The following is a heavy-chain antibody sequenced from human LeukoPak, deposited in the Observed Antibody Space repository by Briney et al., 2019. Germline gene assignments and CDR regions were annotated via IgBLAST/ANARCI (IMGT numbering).Heavy chain of an antibody. CDR1: GFTFSSYN. D-gene: IGHD2-15*01. V-gene: IGHV3-48*01. CDR2: ISHDSGIR. CDR3: VRDNPRCCGVIPAKIDDY. Sequence: GGSLKLSCEASGFTFSSYNMNWVRRAPGKGLEWISYISHDSGIRYYADSVRGRFTISRDNAKNSLYLQMHSLRAEDTAVYYCVRDNPRCCGVIPAKIDDYWGQGTLVTVSS. J-gene: IGHJ4*02.